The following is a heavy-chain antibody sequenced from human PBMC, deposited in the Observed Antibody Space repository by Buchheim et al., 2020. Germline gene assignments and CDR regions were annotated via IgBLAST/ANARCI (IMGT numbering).Heavy chain of an antibody. J-gene: IGHJ4*02. V-gene: IGHV4-34*01. Sequence: QVQLQQWGAGLLKPSETLSLTCAVYGGSFSGYYWSWIRRPPGKGLEWIGEINHSGTTYYNPSLKSRVTISVDTSKNQFSLKLSSVTAADTAAYYCARHGYSYGPNYFDYWGQGTL. D-gene: IGHD5-18*01. CDR1: GGSFSGYY. CDR3: ARHGYSYGPNYFDY. CDR2: INHSGTT.